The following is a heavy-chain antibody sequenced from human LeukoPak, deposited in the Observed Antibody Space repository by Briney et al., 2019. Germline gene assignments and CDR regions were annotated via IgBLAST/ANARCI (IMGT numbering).Heavy chain of an antibody. CDR2: INPNSGGT. J-gene: IGHJ4*02. D-gene: IGHD2-2*01. Sequence: ASVKVSCKASGYTFTGYYMHWVRQAPGQGLEWMGWINPNSGGTNYAQKFQDRVTMTRGTSISTASMELSRLRSDDTAVYYCATGYCSSTSCSYYFDYWGQGTLVTVSS. CDR3: ATGYCSSTSCSYYFDY. CDR1: GYTFTGYY. V-gene: IGHV1-2*02.